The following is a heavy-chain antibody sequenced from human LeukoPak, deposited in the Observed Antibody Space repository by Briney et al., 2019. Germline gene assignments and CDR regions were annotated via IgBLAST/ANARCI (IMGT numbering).Heavy chain of an antibody. V-gene: IGHV3-53*01. Sequence: GGSLRLSCAASGFTFSDYYMSWVRQAPGKGLEWVSVIYSGGSTYYADSVKGRFTISRDNSKNTLYLQMNSLRAEDTAVYYCASVYPVGYWGQGTLVTVSS. CDR1: GFTFSDYY. CDR2: IYSGGST. CDR3: ASVYPVGY. J-gene: IGHJ4*02.